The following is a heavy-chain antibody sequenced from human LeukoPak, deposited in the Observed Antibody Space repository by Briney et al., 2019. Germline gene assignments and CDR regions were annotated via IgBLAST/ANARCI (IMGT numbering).Heavy chain of an antibody. CDR1: GFSLSTSGVG. V-gene: IGHV2-5*01. J-gene: IGHJ4*02. Sequence: SGPTLVKPTQTLTLTCTCSGFSLSTSGVGVGWIRQPPGEALEWLALIYWNDDKRYSPSLKSRLTITKDTSKNQVVLTMTNMDPVDTATYYCAHRRRPTYYYGSGSYWDYYFDYWGQGTLVTVSS. CDR2: IYWNDDK. D-gene: IGHD3-10*01. CDR3: AHRRRPTYYYGSGSYWDYYFDY.